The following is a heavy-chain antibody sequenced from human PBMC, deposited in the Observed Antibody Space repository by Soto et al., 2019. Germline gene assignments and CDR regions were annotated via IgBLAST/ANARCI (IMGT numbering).Heavy chain of an antibody. J-gene: IGHJ4*02. Sequence: SETLSLTCTVSDGSITSSNNFWGWIRQPPGKGLEWIGTIFYGGNTYYNPSLKSRVTMSVDTFKNQFSLRLSSVTAADTAVYFCASRYYFDSGGYYHTFDSWGQGTLVTVSS. CDR3: ASRYYFDSGGYYHTFDS. D-gene: IGHD3-22*01. CDR1: DGSITSSNNF. V-gene: IGHV4-39*01. CDR2: IFYGGNT.